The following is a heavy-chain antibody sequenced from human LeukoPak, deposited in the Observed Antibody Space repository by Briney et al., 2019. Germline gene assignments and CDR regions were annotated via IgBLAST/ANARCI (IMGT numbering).Heavy chain of an antibody. V-gene: IGHV1-69*04. CDR2: IIPVLEMA. J-gene: IGHJ4*01. CDR1: GGTFNTYG. Sequence: SVKVSCKVPGGTFNTYGITWVRQAPGQGLEWMGRIIPVLEMATYAQKYEGRVKITADRSTTTIYLFLSSLTSDDTAVYYCARGRNYFDYWGQGSLVTVSS. CDR3: ARGRNYFDY.